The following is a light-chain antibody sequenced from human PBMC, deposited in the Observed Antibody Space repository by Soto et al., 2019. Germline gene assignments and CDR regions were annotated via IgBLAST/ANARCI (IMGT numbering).Light chain of an antibody. CDR1: TSDVGSYDY. CDR2: DVT. V-gene: IGLV2-11*01. Sequence: QSALTQPRSVSGSPGQSVAISCTGTTSDVGSYDYVSWYQQHPGKAPELIIFDVTKRPSGVPDRFSGSKSGNTASLTISGLQAEDEADYFCFSYAGDFYVFGSGTKLTV. CDR3: FSYAGDFYV. J-gene: IGLJ1*01.